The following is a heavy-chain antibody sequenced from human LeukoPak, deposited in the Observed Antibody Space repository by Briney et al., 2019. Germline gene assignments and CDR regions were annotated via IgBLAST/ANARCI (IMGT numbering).Heavy chain of an antibody. CDR2: LSGSGITT. D-gene: IGHD6-19*01. CDR3: AKGIYSSGWSYFDY. V-gene: IGHV3-23*01. CDR1: GFTFSNSA. Sequence: GGSLRLSCAASGFTFSNSAMSWVRQAPGKGLEWVSTLSGSGITTCYADSVKGRFTISRDNSKNTLYLQMNSLRAEDTAVYYCAKGIYSSGWSYFDYWGHGTLVTVSS. J-gene: IGHJ4*01.